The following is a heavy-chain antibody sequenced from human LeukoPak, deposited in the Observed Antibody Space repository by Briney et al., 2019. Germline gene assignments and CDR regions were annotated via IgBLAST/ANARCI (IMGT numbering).Heavy chain of an antibody. CDR2: IYYSGST. D-gene: IGHD2-15*01. Sequence: KPSETLSLTCSVSGGSISSTGHYWGWIRQPPGKGLEWIGNIYYSGSTLYNPSLKSRVTISVDTSMSQFSLKLSSVTAADTAIYYCARVYITKWSLGYWGRGTLVTVSS. V-gene: IGHV4-39*01. CDR3: ARVYITKWSLGY. CDR1: GGSISSTGHY. J-gene: IGHJ4*02.